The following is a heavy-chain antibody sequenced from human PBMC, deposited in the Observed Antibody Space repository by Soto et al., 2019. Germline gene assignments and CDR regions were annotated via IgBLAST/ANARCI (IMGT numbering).Heavy chain of an antibody. J-gene: IGHJ4*02. V-gene: IGHV3-48*01. D-gene: IGHD6-19*01. CDR1: GFTFSSYS. CDR2: ITGSSSTM. Sequence: PGGSLRLSCAASGFTFSSYSMNWVRQAPGEGLEWLSYITGSSSTMYYADSVKGRFTISRDNAKNSLYLQMNSLRVEDTAVYYCATSNGCLDHWGQGILVTVSS. CDR3: ATSNGCLDH.